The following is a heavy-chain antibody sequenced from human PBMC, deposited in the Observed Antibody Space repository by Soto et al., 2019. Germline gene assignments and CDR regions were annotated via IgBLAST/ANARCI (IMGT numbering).Heavy chain of an antibody. Sequence: EVQLVESGGGLVQPGGSLRLSYAASRFTFSSYWMHWVRQAPGKGLVWVSRINSDGSSTTYADSVKGRFTISRDNAKNTLYLQMNSLRAEDTAVYYCARVETCSSTSCYSVFDYWGQGTLVTVSS. CDR2: INSDGSST. D-gene: IGHD2-2*01. CDR3: ARVETCSSTSCYSVFDY. CDR1: RFTFSSYW. J-gene: IGHJ4*02. V-gene: IGHV3-74*03.